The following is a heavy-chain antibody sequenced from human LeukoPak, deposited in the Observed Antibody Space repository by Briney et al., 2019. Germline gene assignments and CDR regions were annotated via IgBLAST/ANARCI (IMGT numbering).Heavy chain of an antibody. CDR2: IRQDGSEK. CDR1: GFTFSNYW. Sequence: GGSLRLSCAASGFTFSNYWMTWVRQAPGKGLECVANIRQDGSEKYYVASVKGRFTISRDNAKNSLYLQMNSLRAEDTARYYCAAFTDPGYWGQGTLVTVSS. D-gene: IGHD3-3*02. V-gene: IGHV3-7*03. J-gene: IGHJ4*02. CDR3: AAFTDPGY.